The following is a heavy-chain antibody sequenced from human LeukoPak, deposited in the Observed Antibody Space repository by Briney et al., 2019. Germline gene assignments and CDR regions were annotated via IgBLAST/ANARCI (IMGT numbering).Heavy chain of an antibody. CDR3: ARDGCGSSSCLDY. CDR2: ISYSGST. J-gene: IGHJ4*02. Sequence: SETLSLTCTVSGGSINSHYWSWIRQPPGKGLEWIGYISYSGSTSYNPSLKSRVTISVDTSKNQFSLKLSSVTAAETAVYYCARDGCGSSSCLDYWGQGTLVTVSS. CDR1: GGSINSHY. D-gene: IGHD6-6*01. V-gene: IGHV4-59*11.